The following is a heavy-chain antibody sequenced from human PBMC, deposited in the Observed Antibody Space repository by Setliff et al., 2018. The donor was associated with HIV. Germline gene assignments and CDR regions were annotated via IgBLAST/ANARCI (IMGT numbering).Heavy chain of an antibody. CDR2: IYHSGST. CDR3: ARDRGGYSGYVDI. V-gene: IGHV4-30-2*01. Sequence: SETLSLTCAVSGGSISSGGYSWSWIRQPPGKGLEWIGYIYHSGSTYYNPSLKSRVTISVDRSKNQFSLKLSSVTAADTAVYYCARDRGGYSGYVDIWGQGTMVTVSS. CDR1: GGSISSGGYS. D-gene: IGHD5-12*01. J-gene: IGHJ3*02.